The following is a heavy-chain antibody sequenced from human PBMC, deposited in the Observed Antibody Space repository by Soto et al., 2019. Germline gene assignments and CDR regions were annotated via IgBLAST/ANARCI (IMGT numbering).Heavy chain of an antibody. V-gene: IGHV3-30*03. CDR3: AGQSAGWEHHYFVF. Sequence: GGSLRLSCAASGFIFSDFGMHWVRQIPGRGLEWVADISDDGTETHYSSSVKGRFTISRDNKKNTLYLQVSSLSVEDTAVYYCAGQSAGWEHHYFVFWGQETLVTVSS. D-gene: IGHD1-26*01. CDR1: GFIFSDFG. J-gene: IGHJ4*02. CDR2: ISDDGTET.